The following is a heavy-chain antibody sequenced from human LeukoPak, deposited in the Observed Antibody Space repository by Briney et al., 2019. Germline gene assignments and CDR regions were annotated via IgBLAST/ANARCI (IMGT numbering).Heavy chain of an antibody. J-gene: IGHJ6*03. CDR1: GGSFSGYY. Sequence: SETLSLTCAVYGGSFSGYYWSWIRQPPGKGLEWIGEINHSGSTNYNPSLKSRVTISVDTSKNQFSLKLSSVTAADTAVYYCARDYYYYYYMDVWGKGTTVTVSS. V-gene: IGHV4-34*01. CDR3: ARDYYYYYYMDV. CDR2: INHSGST.